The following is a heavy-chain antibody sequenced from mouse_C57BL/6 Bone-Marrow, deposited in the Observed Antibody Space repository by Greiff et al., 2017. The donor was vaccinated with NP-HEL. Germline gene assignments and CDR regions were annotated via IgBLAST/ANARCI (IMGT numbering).Heavy chain of an antibody. CDR3: TTIVFDY. J-gene: IGHJ2*01. CDR2: IDPENGDT. Sequence: VQLQQSGAELVRPGASVKLSCTASGFNIKDDYMHWVKQRPEQGLEWIGWIDPENGDTEYASKFQGKATITADTSSNTAYLQLSSLTSEDTAVYYCTTIVFDYWGQGTTLTVSS. V-gene: IGHV14-4*01. CDR1: GFNIKDDY.